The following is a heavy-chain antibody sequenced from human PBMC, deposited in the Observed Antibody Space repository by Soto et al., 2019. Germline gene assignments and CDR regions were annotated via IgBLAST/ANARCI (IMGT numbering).Heavy chain of an antibody. CDR3: ARNRLGGYDFDS. Sequence: GTLSLTCTVSNGSMTSSLWWSWVRQSPGKGLEWIGEVAQSGYTSYNPSLKSRLTISQDKSRNQFSLRLTSVTAADTAAYYCARNRLGGYDFDSWGQGTLVTVSS. CDR2: VAQSGYT. V-gene: IGHV4-4*02. J-gene: IGHJ4*02. CDR1: NGSMTSSLW. D-gene: IGHD5-12*01.